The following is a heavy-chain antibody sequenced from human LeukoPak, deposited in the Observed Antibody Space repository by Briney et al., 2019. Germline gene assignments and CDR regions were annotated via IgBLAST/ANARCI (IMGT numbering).Heavy chain of an antibody. V-gene: IGHV3-7*03. CDR2: IKPDGSDV. CDR1: GFTFSTFW. CDR3: ARGGGHSL. J-gene: IGHJ4*02. Sequence: GGSLRLSCAASGFTFSTFWMSWVRQAPGEGPEWVANIKPDGSDVHYVDSVKGRFTISRDNAKNSLFLQMYSLRAEDTAVYYCARGGGHSLWGQGTLVTVSS. D-gene: IGHD3-16*01.